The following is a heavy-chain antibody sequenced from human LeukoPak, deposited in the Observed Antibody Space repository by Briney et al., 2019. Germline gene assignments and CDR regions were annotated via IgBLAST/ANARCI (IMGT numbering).Heavy chain of an antibody. CDR1: GFTFYHFL. CDR2: ISSSTSYI. J-gene: IGHJ4*02. CDR3: ATDPRQGMGLLET. Sequence: GGSLGHFLLGFGFTFYHFLEQRGPQAPGKGLEWVSSISSSTSYIHYADSVRGRFTISRDNAKTTAYLQKNSLRAEDTAVYYCATDPRQGMGLLETWGPRALVSVSS. D-gene: IGHD3-10*01. V-gene: IGHV3-21*01.